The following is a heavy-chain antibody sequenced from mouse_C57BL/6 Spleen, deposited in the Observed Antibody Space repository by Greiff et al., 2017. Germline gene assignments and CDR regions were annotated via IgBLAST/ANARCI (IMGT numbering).Heavy chain of an antibody. Sequence: EVHLVESEGGLVQPGSSMKLSCTASGFTFSDYYMAWVRQVPEKGLEWVANINYDGSSTYYLDSLKSRFIISGDSAKNILYLQVSSLKSEDTATYYCAREGSGLDVWGTGTTVSVSS. CDR3: AREGSGLDV. CDR1: GFTFSDYY. CDR2: INYDGSST. J-gene: IGHJ1*03. V-gene: IGHV5-16*01.